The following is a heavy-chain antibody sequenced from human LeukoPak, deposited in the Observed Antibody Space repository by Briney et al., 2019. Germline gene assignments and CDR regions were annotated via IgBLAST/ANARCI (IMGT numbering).Heavy chain of an antibody. Sequence: GGSLRLSCAASGFTVSSNYMSWVRQAPGKGLEWVSVIYSGGSTYYADSVKGRFTISRDNSKNTLYLQMNSLRAEDTAVYYCARKAYYDSSGYSDYWGRGTLVTVSS. D-gene: IGHD3-22*01. J-gene: IGHJ4*02. V-gene: IGHV3-53*01. CDR1: GFTVSSNY. CDR3: ARKAYYDSSGYSDY. CDR2: IYSGGST.